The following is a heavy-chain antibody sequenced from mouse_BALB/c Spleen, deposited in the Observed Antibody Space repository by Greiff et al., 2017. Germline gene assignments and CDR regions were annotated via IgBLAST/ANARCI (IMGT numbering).Heavy chain of an antibody. D-gene: IGHD2-13*01. CDR2: IDPANGNT. V-gene: IGHV14-3*02. CDR1: GFNIKDTY. J-gene: IGHJ2*01. Sequence: EVQLQQSGAELVKPGASVKLSCTASGFNIKDTYMHWVKQRPEQGLEWIGRIDPANGNTKYDPKFQGKATITADTSSNTAYLQLTSLTSEDTAVYYCARGTTPYYFDYWGQGTTLTVSS. CDR3: ARGTTPYYFDY.